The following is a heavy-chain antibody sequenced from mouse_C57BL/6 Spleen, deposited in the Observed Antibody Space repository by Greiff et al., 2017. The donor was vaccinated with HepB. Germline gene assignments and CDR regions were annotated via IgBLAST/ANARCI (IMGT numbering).Heavy chain of an antibody. CDR2: INPGSGGT. J-gene: IGHJ2*01. CDR1: GYAFTNYL. Sequence: VQLVESGAELVRPGTSVKVSCKASGYAFTNYLIEWVKQRPGQGLEWIGVINPGSGGTNYNEKFKGKATLTADKSSSTAYMQLSSLTSEDSAVYFCARRLGRDYFDYWGQGTTLTVSS. D-gene: IGHD4-1*01. CDR3: ARRLGRDYFDY. V-gene: IGHV1-54*01.